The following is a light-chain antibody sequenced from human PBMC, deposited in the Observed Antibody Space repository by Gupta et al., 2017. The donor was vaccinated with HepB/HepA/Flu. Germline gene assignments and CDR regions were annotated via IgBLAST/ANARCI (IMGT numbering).Light chain of an antibody. CDR2: DAV. V-gene: IGKV1-39*01. J-gene: IGKJ2*01. CDR1: QNIQKS. CDR3: QQNSLIPFT. Sequence: DIQVTQSPSSLSGRVGDRVSITCRTSQNIQKSLNWFHQKSGEAPKLLIYDAVSLTPGVPSRFRGSGSGTLFILTINDLHTEDFAAYFCQQNSLIPFTFGQGTKLEFE.